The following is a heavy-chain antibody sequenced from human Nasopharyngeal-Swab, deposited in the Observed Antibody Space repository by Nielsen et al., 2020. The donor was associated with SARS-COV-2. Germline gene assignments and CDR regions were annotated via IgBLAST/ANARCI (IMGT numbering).Heavy chain of an antibody. CDR1: GYTFTGYY. CDR2: INPNSGGT. Sequence: ASVKVSCKTSGYTFTGYYMHWVRQAPGQGLEWMGWINPNSGGTNYAQKFQGRVTMTRDTSISTAYMELSRLRSDDTAVYYCARERRIVATILSDYYYGMDVWGQGTTVTVSS. V-gene: IGHV1-2*02. J-gene: IGHJ6*02. D-gene: IGHD5-12*01. CDR3: ARERRIVATILSDYYYGMDV.